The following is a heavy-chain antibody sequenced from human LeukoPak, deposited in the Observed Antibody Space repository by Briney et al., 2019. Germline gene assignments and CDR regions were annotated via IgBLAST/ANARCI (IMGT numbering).Heavy chain of an antibody. CDR3: ARDYYRTVDY. V-gene: IGHV1-46*01. Sequence: ASVKVSCKASGNTFTRYHIHWVRQAPGQGLEWMGIINQITGSASYAQKFQGRVTMTRDTSTSTVYMELSSLRSEDTAVYYCARDYYRTVDYWGQGTLVTVSS. J-gene: IGHJ4*02. CDR2: INQITGSA. D-gene: IGHD3-22*01. CDR1: GNTFTRYH.